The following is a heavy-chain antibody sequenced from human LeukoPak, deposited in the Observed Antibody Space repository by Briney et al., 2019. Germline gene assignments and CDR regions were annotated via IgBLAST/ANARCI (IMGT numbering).Heavy chain of an antibody. D-gene: IGHD3-22*01. Sequence: SGRSLRLSCAVSGFTFSSYAMHWVRQAPGKGLEWVAVMSYDGSNKYYADSVKGRFTISRDNSKNTLYLQMNSLRAEDTAVYYCASDLAYDSSGYYYWGQGTLVTVSS. J-gene: IGHJ4*02. CDR3: ASDLAYDSSGYYY. V-gene: IGHV3-30*04. CDR2: MSYDGSNK. CDR1: GFTFSSYA.